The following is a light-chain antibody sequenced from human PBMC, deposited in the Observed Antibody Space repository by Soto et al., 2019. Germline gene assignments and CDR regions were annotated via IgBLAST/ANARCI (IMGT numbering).Light chain of an antibody. V-gene: IGKV3D-15*01. CDR3: QQYNNWPLT. CDR1: QSVSTN. Sequence: VMTQSPATLSVSPGERAALSCRASQSVSTNLAWYQQKPGQAPRLLIYGASNRATGIPDRFSGSGSGTDFTLTISRLEPEDFAVYYCQQYNNWPLTFGGGTKVDIK. CDR2: GAS. J-gene: IGKJ4*01.